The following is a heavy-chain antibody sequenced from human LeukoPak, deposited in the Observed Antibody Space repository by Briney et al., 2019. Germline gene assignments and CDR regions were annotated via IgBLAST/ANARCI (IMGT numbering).Heavy chain of an antibody. D-gene: IGHD2-2*01. J-gene: IGHJ6*03. V-gene: IGHV3-23*01. CDR3: AKAPHVYCSSTSCSRFDYYMDV. CDR1: GFTIGSYG. Sequence: GGSLRLSCAVSGFTIGSYGMHWVRQAPGKGLEWVSAISGSGGSTYYADSVKGRFTISRDNSKNTLYLQMNSLRAEDTAVYYCAKAPHVYCSSTSCSRFDYYMDVWGKGTTVTVSS. CDR2: ISGSGGST.